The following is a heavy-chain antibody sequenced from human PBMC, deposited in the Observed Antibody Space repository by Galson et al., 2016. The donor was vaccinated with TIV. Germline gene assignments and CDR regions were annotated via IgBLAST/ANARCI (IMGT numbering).Heavy chain of an antibody. CDR1: GFTFNWFA. D-gene: IGHD5-12*01. V-gene: IGHV3-23*01. J-gene: IGHJ4*02. Sequence: SLRLSCAAPGFTFNWFAMSWVRQAPGKGLEWVSTIYGGGNDPFNADSARGRFTISRDNSKNTLYLQMNLLRAEDTAIYYCAKFSGTFHNQYFFDYRGQGTLVTVSS. CDR3: AKFSGTFHNQYFFDY. CDR2: IYGGGNDP.